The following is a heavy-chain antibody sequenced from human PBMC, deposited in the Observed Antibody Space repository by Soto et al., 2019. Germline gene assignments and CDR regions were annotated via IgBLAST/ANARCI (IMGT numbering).Heavy chain of an antibody. J-gene: IGHJ6*02. Sequence: QVQLVQSGAEVKKPGASVKVSCKASGYTFTSYGISWVRQAPGQGLEWMGWISAYNGNTNYAQKLQGRVTMTTDTSTSTAYMELMSLRSDDTAVYYCARASRRPYQTTDGMDVWGQGTTVTVSS. CDR1: GYTFTSYG. CDR2: ISAYNGNT. CDR3: ARASRRPYQTTDGMDV. D-gene: IGHD1-1*01. V-gene: IGHV1-18*01.